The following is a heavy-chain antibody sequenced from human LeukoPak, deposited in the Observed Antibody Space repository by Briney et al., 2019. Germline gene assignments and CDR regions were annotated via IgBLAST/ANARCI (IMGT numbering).Heavy chain of an antibody. J-gene: IGHJ3*02. CDR1: GYTFTSYY. Sequence: ASVKVSCKASGYTFTSYYMHWVRQAPGQGLEWMGIINPSGGSTSYAQKFQGRVTMTRDMSTSTVYMELSSLRSEDTAVYYCARGLAIFGVVTDAFDIWGQGTMVTVSS. V-gene: IGHV1-46*01. CDR3: ARGLAIFGVVTDAFDI. D-gene: IGHD3-3*01. CDR2: INPSGGST.